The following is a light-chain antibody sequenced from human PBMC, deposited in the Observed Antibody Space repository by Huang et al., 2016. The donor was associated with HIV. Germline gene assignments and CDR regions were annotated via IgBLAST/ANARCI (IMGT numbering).Light chain of an antibody. J-gene: IGKJ1*01. V-gene: IGKV3-15*01. Sequence: EVVMTQSPATLSMSPGERGTLSCRASQSVSSNLAWYQQMPGQAPRLLIYGSTTRATGIPARFSGSGSGKEFTLTISSLQSEDFAVYYCQQYDNWPPGTFGQGTKVEIK. CDR2: GST. CDR3: QQYDNWPPGT. CDR1: QSVSSN.